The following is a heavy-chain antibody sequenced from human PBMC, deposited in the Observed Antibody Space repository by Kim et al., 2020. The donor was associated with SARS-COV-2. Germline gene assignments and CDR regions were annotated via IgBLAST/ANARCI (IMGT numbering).Heavy chain of an antibody. D-gene: IGHD6-13*01. CDR3: ASHPPGSSWYIYFDY. Sequence: GESLKISCKGSGYNFTTYWISWVRQMPGKGLEWMGRIDPSDSYTNYSPSFQGHVTISADKSISTAYLQWSSLKASDTAMYYCASHPPGSSWYIYFDYWGQGTLVTVSS. CDR2: IDPSDSYT. CDR1: GYNFTTYW. V-gene: IGHV5-10-1*01. J-gene: IGHJ4*02.